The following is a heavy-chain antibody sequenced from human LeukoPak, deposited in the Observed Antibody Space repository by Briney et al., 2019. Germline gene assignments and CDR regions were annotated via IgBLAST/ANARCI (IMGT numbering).Heavy chain of an antibody. J-gene: IGHJ2*01. CDR1: GGSFSGYY. CDR2: INHSGST. Sequence: PSETLSLTCAVYGGSFSGYYWSWIRQPPGKGLEWIGEINHSGSTNYNPSLKSRVTISVDTSKNQFSLKLSSVTAADTAVYYCARKKNTAYRYFDLWGRGTLVTVSS. V-gene: IGHV4-34*01. CDR3: ARKKNTAYRYFDL. D-gene: IGHD3-16*01.